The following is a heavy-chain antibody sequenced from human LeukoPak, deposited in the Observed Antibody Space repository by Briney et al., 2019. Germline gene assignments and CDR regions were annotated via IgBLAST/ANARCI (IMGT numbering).Heavy chain of an antibody. CDR3: ARDHGSSWPDY. CDR2: ISYDGSNK. Sequence: QPGRSLSLSCAASGFTFSSYAMHWVRQAPGKGLEWVAVISYDGSNKYYADSVKGRFTISRDNSKNTLYLQMNSLRAEDTAVYYCARDHGSSWPDYWGQGTLVTVSS. CDR1: GFTFSSYA. V-gene: IGHV3-30-3*01. D-gene: IGHD6-13*01. J-gene: IGHJ4*02.